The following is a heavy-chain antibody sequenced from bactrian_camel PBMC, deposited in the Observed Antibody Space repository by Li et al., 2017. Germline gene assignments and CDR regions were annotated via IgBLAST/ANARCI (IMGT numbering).Heavy chain of an antibody. Sequence: HVQLVESGGDLVQVGGSLRLSCAASGFTFKYYYMSWVRQAPGKGLEWVSRISSGGSITDYADSVKGRFTISRDNAKNTLYLQLNSLKTEDTTMYYCAKVVPMVSFRNWARGQGTQVTVS. D-gene: IGHD7*01. CDR2: ISSGGSIT. J-gene: IGHJ4*01. V-gene: IGHV3S1*01. CDR1: GFTFKYYY.